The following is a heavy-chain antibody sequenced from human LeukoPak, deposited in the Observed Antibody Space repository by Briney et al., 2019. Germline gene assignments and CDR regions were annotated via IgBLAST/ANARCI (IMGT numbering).Heavy chain of an antibody. Sequence: GESLKISCKGSGYNITSYWIGWVRQMPGKGLEWMGIIYPGDSDTRYSPSFQGQVTISADKPISTAYLQWSSLKASDTAMYYCARSEQSYYYGSGSRYYYYYYYMDVWGKGTTVTVSS. CDR1: GYNITSYW. CDR2: IYPGDSDT. D-gene: IGHD3-10*01. J-gene: IGHJ6*03. V-gene: IGHV5-51*01. CDR3: ARSEQSYYYGSGSRYYYYYYYMDV.